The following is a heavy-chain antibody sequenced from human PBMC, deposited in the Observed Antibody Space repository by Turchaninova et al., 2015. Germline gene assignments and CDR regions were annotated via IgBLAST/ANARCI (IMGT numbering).Heavy chain of an antibody. J-gene: IGHJ4*02. Sequence: QVQLQKWGAGLLKPSETLSPPSAGDGGSFSGYYCSCIHQPPRKGLEWIEEINHSVSTNYNPSLKSRGTISVDTSKNQFSLKLSSVTAADTDVYYCAGSDYDILTGYYWDFDYWGQGTLVTVSS. CDR2: INHSVST. CDR1: GGSFSGYY. V-gene: IGHV4-34*01. D-gene: IGHD3-9*01. CDR3: AGSDYDILTGYYWDFDY.